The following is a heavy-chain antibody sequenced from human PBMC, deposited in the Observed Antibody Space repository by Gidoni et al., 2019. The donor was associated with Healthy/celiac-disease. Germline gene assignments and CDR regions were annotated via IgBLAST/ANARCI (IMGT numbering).Heavy chain of an antibody. D-gene: IGHD3-16*01. CDR1: GFTFSSYA. J-gene: IGHJ5*02. V-gene: IGHV3-23*01. CDR2: ISGSGGST. CDR3: AKTISHVGAVDWFDP. Sequence: EVQLLEYGGGLVQPGGSLRLSCAASGFTFSSYAMSWVRQAPGKGLEWVSAISGSGGSTYYADSVKGRFTISRDNSKNTLYLQMNSLRAEDTAVYYCAKTISHVGAVDWFDPWGQGTLVTVSS.